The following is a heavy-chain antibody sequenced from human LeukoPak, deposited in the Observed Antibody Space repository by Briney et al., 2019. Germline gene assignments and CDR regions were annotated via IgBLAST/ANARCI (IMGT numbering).Heavy chain of an antibody. V-gene: IGHV3-30*03. CDR3: ASELLGRAVAGSPFDY. D-gene: IGHD6-19*01. CDR2: VSYDGSNK. J-gene: IGHJ4*02. Sequence: GRSLRLSCAASGFTFSRYGMHWVRQAPGKGLEWVAVVSYDGSNKYSAHSVKGRFTISRDNSKNTLYLQMNSLRAEDTAVYYCASELLGRAVAGSPFDYWGQGTLVTVSS. CDR1: GFTFSRYG.